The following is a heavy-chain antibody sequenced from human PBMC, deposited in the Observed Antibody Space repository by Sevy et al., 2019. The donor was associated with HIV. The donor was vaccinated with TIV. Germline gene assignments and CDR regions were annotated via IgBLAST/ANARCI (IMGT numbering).Heavy chain of an antibody. J-gene: IGHJ4*02. Sequence: GGSLRLSCTASRFTFSDYWMSWVRQAPGKGLEWVANIRQDGSDKHYLDSVKGRFTISRDNAKNSLYLQMNSLRAGDTAVYYCARGVTTVTPFDYWGQGTLVTVSS. CDR1: RFTFSDYW. CDR2: IRQDGSDK. D-gene: IGHD4-17*01. V-gene: IGHV3-7*01. CDR3: ARGVTTVTPFDY.